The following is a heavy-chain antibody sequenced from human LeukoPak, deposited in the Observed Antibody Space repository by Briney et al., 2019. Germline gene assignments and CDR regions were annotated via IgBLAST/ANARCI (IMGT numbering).Heavy chain of an antibody. D-gene: IGHD3-16*02. J-gene: IGHJ4*02. Sequence: TGGSLRLSCAASGFTFSSYAMSWVRQAPGKGLEWVGRIKSKTDGGTTDYAAPVKGRLTISRDDSKNTLYLQMNSLKTEDTAVYYCTTAGRRLRLGELSLGTSFDYWGQGTLVTVSS. V-gene: IGHV3-15*01. CDR2: IKSKTDGGTT. CDR1: GFTFSSYA. CDR3: TTAGRRLRLGELSLGTSFDY.